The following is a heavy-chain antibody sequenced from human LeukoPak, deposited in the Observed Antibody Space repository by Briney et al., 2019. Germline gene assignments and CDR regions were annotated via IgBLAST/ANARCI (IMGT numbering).Heavy chain of an antibody. CDR3: AKSTTDY. V-gene: IGHV3-9*01. D-gene: IGHD1-14*01. CDR1: GFTFDDYA. Sequence: GGSLRLSCAASGFTFDDYAMHWVRQAPGKGLEWGSGISWNSGSIGYADSVKGRFTISRDNSKNTLYLQMNSLRAEDTAVYYCAKSTTDYWGQGTLVTVSS. J-gene: IGHJ4*02. CDR2: ISWNSGSI.